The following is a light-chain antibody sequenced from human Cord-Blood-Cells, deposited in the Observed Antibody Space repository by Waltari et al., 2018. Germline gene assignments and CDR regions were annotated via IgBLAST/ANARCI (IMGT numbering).Light chain of an antibody. CDR3: AAWDDSLNGPV. Sequence: QSVLTQPPSASGTPGQRVTIPCSGRSSNIGSNTVNWYQQLPGTAPKLLIYSNNQRPPGVPDRFSGSKSGTSAALAISGLQSEDEADYYCAAWDDSLNGPVFGGGTKLTVL. V-gene: IGLV1-44*01. J-gene: IGLJ3*02. CDR1: SSNIGSNT. CDR2: SNN.